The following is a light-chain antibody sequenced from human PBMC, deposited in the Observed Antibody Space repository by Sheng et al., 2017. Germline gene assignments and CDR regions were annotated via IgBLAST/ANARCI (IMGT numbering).Light chain of an antibody. Sequence: QLVVTQSPSASASLGASVKLTCTLSSAHSSYAIAWHQQQPEKGPRYLMKLNSDGSHTKGDGIPARFLGSKSGAERYLTISSLQSEDEAVYYCQTWGTGIGIFGGGTRLTVL. J-gene: IGLJ2*01. CDR3: QTWGTGIGI. CDR2: LNSDGSH. V-gene: IGLV4-69*01. CDR1: SAHSSYA.